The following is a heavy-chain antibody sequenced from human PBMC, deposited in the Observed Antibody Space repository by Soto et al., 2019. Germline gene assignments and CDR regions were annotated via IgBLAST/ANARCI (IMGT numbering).Heavy chain of an antibody. Sequence: QVQLQESGPGLVKPSQTLSLTCTVSGGSITSGDYYWSWIRQPPGKGLEWIGYIYYSGSTYYNPSLKSRGTISVDTSKNQFSLKLSSVTAADTAVYYCARRAGAAGSYWYFDLWGRGTLVTVSS. CDR1: GGSITSGDYY. CDR3: ARRAGAAGSYWYFDL. J-gene: IGHJ2*01. V-gene: IGHV4-30-4*01. D-gene: IGHD6-13*01. CDR2: IYYSGST.